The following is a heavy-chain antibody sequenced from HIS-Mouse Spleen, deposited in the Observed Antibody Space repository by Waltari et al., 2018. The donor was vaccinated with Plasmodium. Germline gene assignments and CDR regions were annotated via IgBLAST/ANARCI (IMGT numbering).Heavy chain of an antibody. Sequence: QVQLQQWGAGLWRPSETLSLTWAVHCGSFRGYSWSWIRQPTGKGLEWIGEINHSGSTNYNPYLKSRVTISVDTSKNQFSLKLSSVTAADTAVYYCARGRVLGTSSGYFDLWGRGTLVTVSS. CDR3: ARGRVLGTSSGYFDL. V-gene: IGHV4-34*01. D-gene: IGHD3-10*01. J-gene: IGHJ2*01. CDR2: INHSGST. CDR1: CGSFRGYS.